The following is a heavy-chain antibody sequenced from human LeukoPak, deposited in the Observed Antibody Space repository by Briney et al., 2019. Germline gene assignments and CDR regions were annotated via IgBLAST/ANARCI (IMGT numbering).Heavy chain of an antibody. J-gene: IGHJ4*02. Sequence: PGGSLRLSCAASGFTFSSYWMSWVRRTPGKGLGWVANIKPDGSEKYYMDSVKGRFTISRDNAKNSVYLQMNSLRVEDTAVYYCASGGYNWNRLDYWGQGTLVTVSS. CDR3: ASGGYNWNRLDY. D-gene: IGHD1-20*01. V-gene: IGHV3-7*01. CDR1: GFTFSSYW. CDR2: IKPDGSEK.